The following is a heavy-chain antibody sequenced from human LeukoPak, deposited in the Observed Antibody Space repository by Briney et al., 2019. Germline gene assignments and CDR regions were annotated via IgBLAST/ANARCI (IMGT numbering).Heavy chain of an antibody. J-gene: IGHJ4*02. Sequence: GGSLRLSCAASGYSFSSYWMNWVRQAPGKGLEWVAVISYDGPNKYYADSVKGRFTISRDDSKSTLYLQMNSLRAEDTAVYYCAKEKLPSGYSFLIDFWGQGTLVTVSS. CDR3: AKEKLPSGYSFLIDF. V-gene: IGHV3-30*18. D-gene: IGHD5-18*01. CDR2: ISYDGPNK. CDR1: GYSFSSYW.